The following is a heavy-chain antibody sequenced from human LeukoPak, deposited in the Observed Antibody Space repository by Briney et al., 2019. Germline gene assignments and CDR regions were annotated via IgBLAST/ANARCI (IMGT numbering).Heavy chain of an antibody. J-gene: IGHJ4*02. CDR2: VRGSGSDK. D-gene: IGHD5-12*01. Sequence: GGSLTLSSAASRFTFYTYTMSRLRQAPGKGLEWVSAVRGSGSDKYYADSVKGRFTISRDNSKNTLYLQMNSLRAGDTSIYYCAKTSRGNSAYDSPFDYWGQGTLVTASS. V-gene: IGHV3-23*01. CDR1: RFTFYTYT. CDR3: AKTSRGNSAYDSPFDY.